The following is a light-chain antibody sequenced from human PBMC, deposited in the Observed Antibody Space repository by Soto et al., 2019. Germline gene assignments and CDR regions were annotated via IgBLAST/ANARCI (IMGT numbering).Light chain of an antibody. CDR3: SSFTGSNYV. Sequence: QSALTQPASVSGSPGKSITISCTGTISDVGGYNFVSWYQQYPGKAPKLMICDVSNRPSGVSNRFSGSKSGNTASLTISGLQAEDEADYYCSSFTGSNYVFGTGTKVTVL. J-gene: IGLJ1*01. V-gene: IGLV2-14*03. CDR2: DVS. CDR1: ISDVGGYNF.